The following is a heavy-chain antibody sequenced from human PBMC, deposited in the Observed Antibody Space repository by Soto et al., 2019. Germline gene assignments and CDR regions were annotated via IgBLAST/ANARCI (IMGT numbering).Heavy chain of an antibody. V-gene: IGHV6-1*01. D-gene: IGHD6-19*01. CDR2: TYYRSKWFN. J-gene: IGHJ6*02. CDR3: AREPYSSGWYSYYYGMDV. CDR1: GDSVSSNSAA. Sequence: QVQLQQSGPGLVKPSQTLSLTCAISGDSVSSNSAAWNWIRQSPSRGLEWLGRTYYRSKWFNDYAVSVKSRITINPDTSKNQFSLQLNSVTPEDTAVYYCAREPYSSGWYSYYYGMDVWGQGTTVTVSS.